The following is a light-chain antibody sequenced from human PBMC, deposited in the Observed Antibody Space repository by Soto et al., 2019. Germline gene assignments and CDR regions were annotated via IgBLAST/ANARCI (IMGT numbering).Light chain of an antibody. CDR3: AAWDDSLNGPV. V-gene: IGLV1-44*01. J-gene: IGLJ3*02. CDR1: SSNIGSNT. CDR2: SNN. Sequence: QSVLTQPPSASGTPGQRVNISCSGSSSNIGSNTVNWYQQLPGTAPTLLIYSNNQRPSGVPDRFSGSKSGTSASLAISGLQSEDEADYYCAAWDDSLNGPVFGGGTKVTVL.